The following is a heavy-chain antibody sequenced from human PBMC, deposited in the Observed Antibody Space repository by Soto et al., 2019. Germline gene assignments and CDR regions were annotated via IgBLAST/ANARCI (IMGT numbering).Heavy chain of an antibody. CDR2: VNPSGGHT. CDR3: AIGGHVVVVTAALDY. V-gene: IGHV1-46*01. CDR1: GDTFTDYY. J-gene: IGHJ4*02. Sequence: QVQLMQSGAEVKKPGASVKVSCKASGDTFTDYYIHWVRQAPVQGLEWMGTVNPSGGHTTYAQHFLGRVTMTRDTSTSTLYMELTSLTSDDTAIYYCAIGGHVVVVTAALDYWGQGTLVTVSS. D-gene: IGHD2-21*02.